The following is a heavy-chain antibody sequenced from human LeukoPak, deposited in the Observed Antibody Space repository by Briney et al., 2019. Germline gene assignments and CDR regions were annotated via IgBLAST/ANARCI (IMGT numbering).Heavy chain of an antibody. Sequence: GGSLRLSCVASGFNFSTYWMNWVRQAPGKGLEWVSYISRSGSTIYYADSVKGRFTISRDNAKNSLYLQMNSLRDEDTAVYYCARRYAHDYWGHGTLVTVSS. CDR3: ARRYAHDY. D-gene: IGHD2-2*01. V-gene: IGHV3-48*02. CDR1: GFNFSTYW. CDR2: ISRSGSTI. J-gene: IGHJ4*01.